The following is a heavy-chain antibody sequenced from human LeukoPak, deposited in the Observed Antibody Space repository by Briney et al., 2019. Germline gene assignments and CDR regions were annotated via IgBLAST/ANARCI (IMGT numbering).Heavy chain of an antibody. CDR2: IYHNGNT. J-gene: IGHJ3*01. V-gene: IGHV4-38-2*01. CDR3: ARHTGHQNANGAFDV. Sequence: PSETLSLTCAVSSRSISNVYYWGWIRQPPGKGREWIGSIYHNGNTFYNPALKSRITISVDTSKNQFSLKLSSVTAADTALYYCARHTGHQNANGAFDVWGQGTLVTVSA. CDR1: SRSISNVYY.